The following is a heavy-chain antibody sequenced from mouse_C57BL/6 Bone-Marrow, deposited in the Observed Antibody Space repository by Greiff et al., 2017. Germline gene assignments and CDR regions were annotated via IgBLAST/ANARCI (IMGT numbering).Heavy chain of an antibody. V-gene: IGHV14-4*01. Sequence: VQLQQSGAELVRPGASVKLSCTASGFNIKDDYIHWVKQRPEQGLEWIGWIDTEIGDTEYASKFQGKTTINSDTSSNTACLQLSSLTSEDTAVYYCSSFDGNYFDFWGQGTPLTVAS. CDR2: IDTEIGDT. J-gene: IGHJ2*01. CDR1: GFNIKDDY. CDR3: SSFDGNYFDF. D-gene: IGHD2-3*01.